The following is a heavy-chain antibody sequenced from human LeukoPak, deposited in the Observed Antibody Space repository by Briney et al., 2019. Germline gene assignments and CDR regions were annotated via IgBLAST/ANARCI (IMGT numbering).Heavy chain of an antibody. D-gene: IGHD3-10*01. J-gene: IGHJ6*04. Sequence: PGGSLRLSCAASGFTFYDYDMHWVRHATGKGLEWVSHISWDGGSTYYADSVKGRFTISRDNSKNSLYLQMNSLRAEDTALYYCAKAEDYYGSGSRYYGMDVWGKGTTVTVSS. CDR2: ISWDGGST. CDR3: AKAEDYYGSGSRYYGMDV. V-gene: IGHV3-43D*04. CDR1: GFTFYDYD.